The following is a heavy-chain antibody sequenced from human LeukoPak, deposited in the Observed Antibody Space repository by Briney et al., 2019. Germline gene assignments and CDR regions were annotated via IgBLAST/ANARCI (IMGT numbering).Heavy chain of an antibody. V-gene: IGHV3-7*04. J-gene: IGHJ4*02. D-gene: IGHD3-16*02. Sequence: PGGSLRLSCAASGFTLSNYWMGWVRQAPGKGLERVANMKQDGSEEYYVDSVKGRFTISRDNTKNSLYLQMNALRAEDTAVYYCARDPRWRFDYWGQGTLVTVSS. CDR3: ARDPRWRFDY. CDR1: GFTLSNYW. CDR2: MKQDGSEE.